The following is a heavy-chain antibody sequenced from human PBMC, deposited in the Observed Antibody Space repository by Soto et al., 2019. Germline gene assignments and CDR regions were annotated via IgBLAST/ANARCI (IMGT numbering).Heavy chain of an antibody. Sequence: QITLKESGPTLVKPTQTLTLTCTFSGFSLSTSGVGVGWIRQHPGKDLEWLAPIYWDDDKRYSPSLKSRLTITKDTSKIQVVLTMTNMDPVDTATYYCAHSYGDGQTGGYWGQGTLVTVSS. J-gene: IGHJ4*02. CDR2: IYWDDDK. CDR3: AHSYGDGQTGGY. CDR1: GFSLSTSGVG. V-gene: IGHV2-5*02. D-gene: IGHD4-17*01.